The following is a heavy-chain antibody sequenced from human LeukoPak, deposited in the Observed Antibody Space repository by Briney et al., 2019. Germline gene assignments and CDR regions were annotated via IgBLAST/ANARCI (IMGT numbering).Heavy chain of an antibody. V-gene: IGHV4-34*01. J-gene: IGHJ5*02. CDR3: ARRRARHRVAVAGTYNWFDP. D-gene: IGHD6-19*01. Sequence: SETLSLTCAVYGGSFSGYYWSWIRQPPEKGLEWIGEINHSGSTNYNPSLKSRVTISVDTSKNQFSLKLSSVTAADTAVYYCARRRARHRVAVAGTYNWFDPWGQGTLVTVSS. CDR2: INHSGST. CDR1: GGSFSGYY.